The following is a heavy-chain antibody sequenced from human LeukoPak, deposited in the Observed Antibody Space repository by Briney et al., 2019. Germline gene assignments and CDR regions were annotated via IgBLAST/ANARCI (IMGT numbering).Heavy chain of an antibody. CDR3: ARENRITIFGVVIPPDAFDI. CDR2: IIPIFGTA. J-gene: IGHJ3*02. V-gene: IGHV1-69*13. D-gene: IGHD3-3*01. CDR1: GGTFSSYA. Sequence: GASVKVSCKASGGTFSSYAISWVRQAPGQGLEWMGGIIPIFGTANYAQKFQGRVTITADESTSTAYMELSSLRSEDTAVYYCARENRITIFGVVIPPDAFDIWGQGTMVTVSS.